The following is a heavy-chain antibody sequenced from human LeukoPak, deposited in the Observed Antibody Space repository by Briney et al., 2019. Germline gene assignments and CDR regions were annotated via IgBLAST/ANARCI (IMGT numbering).Heavy chain of an antibody. CDR3: ARDRVGAARPPL. CDR2: IYHSGST. CDR1: GGSISSGGYY. J-gene: IGHJ4*02. V-gene: IGHV4-30-2*01. Sequence: PSETLSLTCTVSGGSISSGGYYWSWIRQPPGKGLEWIGYIYHSGSTYYNPSLKSRVTIPVDRSKNQFSLKLSSVTAADTAVYYCARDRVGAARPPLWGQGTLVTVSS. D-gene: IGHD6-6*01.